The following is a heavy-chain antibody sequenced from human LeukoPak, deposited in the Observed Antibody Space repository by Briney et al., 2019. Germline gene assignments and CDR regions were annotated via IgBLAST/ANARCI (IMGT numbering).Heavy chain of an antibody. J-gene: IGHJ4*02. D-gene: IGHD2-15*01. CDR2: ISWNSGSI. CDR3: ARAPGGLLRFDY. CDR1: GFTFDDYA. V-gene: IGHV3-9*01. Sequence: PGRSLRFSCAASGFTFDDYAMHWVRQAPRKGLESVSGISWNSGSIGYADSVKGRFTISRDNAKNSLYLQMNSPRAEDTAVYYCARAPGGLLRFDYWGQGTLVTVSS.